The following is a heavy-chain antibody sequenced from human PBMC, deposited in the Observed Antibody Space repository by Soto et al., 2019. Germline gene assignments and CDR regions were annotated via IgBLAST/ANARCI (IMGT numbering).Heavy chain of an antibody. CDR3: ARDTQQLVRSLSWFDP. D-gene: IGHD6-13*01. Sequence: GASVKVSCKASGGTFSSYAISWVRQAPGQGLEWMGGIIPIFGTANYAQKFQGRVTITADESTSTAYMELSSLRSEDTAVYYCARDTQQLVRSLSWFDPWGQGTLVTVSS. CDR2: IIPIFGTA. CDR1: GGTFSSYA. V-gene: IGHV1-69*13. J-gene: IGHJ5*02.